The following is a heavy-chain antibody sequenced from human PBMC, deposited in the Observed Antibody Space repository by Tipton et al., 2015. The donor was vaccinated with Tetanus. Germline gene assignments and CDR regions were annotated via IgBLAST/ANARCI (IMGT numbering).Heavy chain of an antibody. CDR3: AKGDPGNFDS. CDR1: GHSFTKYW. D-gene: IGHD3-9*01. CDR2: IYPDDSDT. J-gene: IGHJ4*02. Sequence: QLVQSGAEVKKPGESLKISCKSSGHSFTKYWIAWVRQLPGKGLEWMGLIYPDDSDTRYSPSFQGQVTISADRSLRTAYLQWSSLKASDTAMYYCAKGDPGNFDSWGQGTQVIVSS. V-gene: IGHV5-51*01.